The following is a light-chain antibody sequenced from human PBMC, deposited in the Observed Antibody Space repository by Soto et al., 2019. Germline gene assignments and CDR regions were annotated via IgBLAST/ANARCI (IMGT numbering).Light chain of an antibody. V-gene: IGKV3-20*01. CDR3: QYYGNSRIT. J-gene: IGKJ5*01. CDR2: GAS. CDR1: PSVTNF. Sequence: ETVLTQSPATLSLSPWERATVSVRASPSVTNFLAWYQQKPGQAPRLLIPGASSRATGIPDRFSGSGSATDFTLTINRLEPEDFAVYYCQYYGNSRITFGQGTRLEI.